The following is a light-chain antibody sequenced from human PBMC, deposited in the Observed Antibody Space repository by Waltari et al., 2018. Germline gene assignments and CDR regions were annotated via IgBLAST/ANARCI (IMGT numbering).Light chain of an antibody. J-gene: IGLJ3*02. Sequence: QSALTQPASVSGSPGQSITISCIGTSSDLGGYNYVSWYQQQPGKAPKVMIYDVTKRPSGVSNRFSGSKSGSTASLTISGLQAEDEADYYCSSYTSSNTWVFGGGTKLTVL. CDR3: SSYTSSNTWV. CDR1: SSDLGGYNY. V-gene: IGLV2-14*01. CDR2: DVT.